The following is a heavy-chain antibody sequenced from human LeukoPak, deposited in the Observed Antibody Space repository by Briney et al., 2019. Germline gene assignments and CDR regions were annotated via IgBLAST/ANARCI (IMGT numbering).Heavy chain of an antibody. Sequence: ASVKVSCKASGYTFTSYDINWVRQAIGQGLEWMGWMNPNSGNTGYAQKFQGRVTMTRNTSISTAYMELSSLRSEDTAVYYCARTKECSSTSCPINWFDPWGQGTLVTVSS. CDR2: MNPNSGNT. CDR1: GYTFTSYD. D-gene: IGHD2-2*01. V-gene: IGHV1-8*01. J-gene: IGHJ5*02. CDR3: ARTKECSSTSCPINWFDP.